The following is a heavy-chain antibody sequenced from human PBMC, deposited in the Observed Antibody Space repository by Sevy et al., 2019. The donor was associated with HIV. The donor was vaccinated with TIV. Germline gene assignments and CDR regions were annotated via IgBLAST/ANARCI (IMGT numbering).Heavy chain of an antibody. CDR2: IRHDGAEI. V-gene: IGHV3-30*02. D-gene: IGHD3-10*01. CDR3: ARDMDDYYYYMEV. Sequence: GGSLRLSCTTSGFNFSGYSMFWVRQVLGKGLEWVAFIRHDGAEIFYADSVKGRFTISRDTSKKTLYLQMNSLRPEDTAKYFCARDMDDYYYYMEVWGEGTTVTVSS. J-gene: IGHJ6*03. CDR1: GFNFSGYS.